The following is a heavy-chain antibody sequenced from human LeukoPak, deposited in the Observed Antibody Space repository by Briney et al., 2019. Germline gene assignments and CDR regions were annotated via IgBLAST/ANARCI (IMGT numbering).Heavy chain of an antibody. CDR2: IYSGGST. CDR1: GFTVSSNY. CDR3: VRVGDFWSGYPNYYYGMDV. D-gene: IGHD3-3*01. Sequence: GGSLRLSCAASGFTVSSNYMSWVRQAPGKGLEGGSVIYSGGSTYYADSVKGRFTISRDNSKNTLYLQMNSLRAEDTAVYYCVRVGDFWSGYPNYYYGMDVWGQGTTVTVSS. V-gene: IGHV3-66*02. J-gene: IGHJ6*02.